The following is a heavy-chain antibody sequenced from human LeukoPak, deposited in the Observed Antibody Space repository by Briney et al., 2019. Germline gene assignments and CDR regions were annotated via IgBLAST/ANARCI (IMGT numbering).Heavy chain of an antibody. CDR2: IKQDGSEK. D-gene: IGHD6-13*01. CDR3: ARDNGIAAAGTPYFDY. V-gene: IGHV3-7*01. CDR1: GFTFSSYW. Sequence: GGSLPLSCAAPGFTFSSYWMSWARPAPGKGLEWVANIKQDGSEKYYVGSVKGRFTISRDNAKNSLYLQMNSLRAEDTAVYYCARDNGIAAAGTPYFDYWGQGTLVTVSS. J-gene: IGHJ4*02.